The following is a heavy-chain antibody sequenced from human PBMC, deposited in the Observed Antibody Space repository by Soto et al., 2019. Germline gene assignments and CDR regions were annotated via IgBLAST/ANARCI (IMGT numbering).Heavy chain of an antibody. D-gene: IGHD1-26*01. CDR3: ARGPWLRGSHTG. Sequence: SETLSLTCAVYGGSFSGYYWSWIRQPPGKGLEWIGEINHSGSTNYNPSLKSRVTISVDTSKNQFSLKLSSVTAADTAGYYCARGPWLRGSHTGWGQGTLVTFSS. CDR1: GGSFSGYY. V-gene: IGHV4-34*01. CDR2: INHSGST. J-gene: IGHJ4*02.